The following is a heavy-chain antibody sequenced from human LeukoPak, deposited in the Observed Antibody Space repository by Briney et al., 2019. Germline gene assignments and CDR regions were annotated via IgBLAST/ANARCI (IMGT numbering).Heavy chain of an antibody. CDR2: INHSGST. CDR1: GITFSNYA. V-gene: IGHV4-34*01. CDR3: ARRRYYYGSGSYSSHFDY. D-gene: IGHD3-10*01. J-gene: IGHJ4*02. Sequence: GSLRLSCAASGITFSNYAMSWVRQAPGKGLEWIGEINHSGSTNYNPSLKSRVTISVDTSKNQFSLKLSSVTAADTAVYYCARRRYYYGSGSYSSHFDYWGQGTLVTVSS.